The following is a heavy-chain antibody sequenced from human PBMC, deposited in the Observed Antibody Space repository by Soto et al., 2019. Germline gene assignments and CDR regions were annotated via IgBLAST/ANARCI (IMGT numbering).Heavy chain of an antibody. Sequence: PSETLSLTCTVSGGSISSYYWSWIRQPPGKGLEWIGYIYYGGSTNYNPSLKSRVTISVDTSKNQFSLKLSSVTTADTAVYYCVGTYCGGNCYSIYAFDIWGQGTMVTVSS. D-gene: IGHD2-21*02. CDR2: IYYGGST. V-gene: IGHV4-59*01. CDR3: VGTYCGGNCYSIYAFDI. J-gene: IGHJ3*02. CDR1: GGSISSYY.